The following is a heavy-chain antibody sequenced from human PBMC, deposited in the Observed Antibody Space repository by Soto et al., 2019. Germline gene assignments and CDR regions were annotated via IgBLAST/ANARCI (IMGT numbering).Heavy chain of an antibody. CDR2: ISAHNGNT. CDR3: ARGRYGDY. CDR1: GYGFTTYG. J-gene: IGHJ4*02. Sequence: QVHLVQSGAEVKKPGASVKVSCKGSGYGFTTYGITWVRQDPGQGLEWMAWISAHNGNTNYAQKLQGRVTVTRDTSTSTAYMERRSLRSDDKAVYYCARGRYGDYCGQGALVTVAS. V-gene: IGHV1-18*01. D-gene: IGHD1-1*01.